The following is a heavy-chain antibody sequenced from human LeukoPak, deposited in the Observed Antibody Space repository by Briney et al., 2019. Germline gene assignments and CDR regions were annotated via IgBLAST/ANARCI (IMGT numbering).Heavy chain of an antibody. CDR3: ATDGAGFDT. J-gene: IGHJ5*02. V-gene: IGHV3-48*03. CDR1: GFTFNIYA. CDR2: INIGGTNT. Sequence: GGSLRLSCAASGFTFNIYAMSWVRQAPGKGLEWLSYINIGGTNTHYADSVKGRFTISRDNAKKSLYLEMNNLRAEDTAVYYCATDGAGFDTWGQGVLVTVSS.